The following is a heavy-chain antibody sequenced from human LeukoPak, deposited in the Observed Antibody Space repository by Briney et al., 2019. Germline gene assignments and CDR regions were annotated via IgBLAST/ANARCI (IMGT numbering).Heavy chain of an antibody. J-gene: IGHJ4*02. CDR2: INHSGST. CDR1: GGSFSGYY. Sequence: SETLSLTCAVYGGSFSGYYWSWIRQPPGKGLEWIGEINHSGSTNYNPSLKSRVTISVDTSKNQFSLKLSSVTAADTAVYYCARVFVRYVWGSYRYPFDYWGQGTLVTVSS. D-gene: IGHD3-16*02. CDR3: ARVFVRYVWGSYRYPFDY. V-gene: IGHV4-34*01.